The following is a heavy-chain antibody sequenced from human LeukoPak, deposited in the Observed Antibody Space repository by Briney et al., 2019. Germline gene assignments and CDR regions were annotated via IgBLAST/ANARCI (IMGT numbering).Heavy chain of an antibody. J-gene: IGHJ5*02. Sequence: GGSLRLSCAASGFTFSSYWMHWVRQASGKGLVWVSRINSDGSSTSYADSVKGRFTISRDNAKNTLYLQMNSLRAEDTAVYYCARDGGIAENWFDPWGQGTLVTVSS. CDR3: ARDGGIAENWFDP. CDR1: GFTFSSYW. CDR2: INSDGSST. D-gene: IGHD6-13*01. V-gene: IGHV3-74*01.